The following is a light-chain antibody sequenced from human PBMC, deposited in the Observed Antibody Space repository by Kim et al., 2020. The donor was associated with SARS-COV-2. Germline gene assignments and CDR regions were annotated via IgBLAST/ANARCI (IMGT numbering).Light chain of an antibody. CDR3: QQYNNWPIT. J-gene: IGKJ5*01. Sequence: VSPGERATLSCRASHSVNSNLAWYQQKPGQAPRLLIYGASTRATGIPARFSGSGSGTEFTLTISSLQSEDFAVYYCQQYNNWPITFGQGTRLEIK. CDR2: GAS. CDR1: HSVNSN. V-gene: IGKV3-15*01.